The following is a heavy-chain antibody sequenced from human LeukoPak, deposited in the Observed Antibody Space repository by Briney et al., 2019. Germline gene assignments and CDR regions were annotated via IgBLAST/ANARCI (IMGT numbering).Heavy chain of an antibody. V-gene: IGHV3-30-3*01. Sequence: PGGSLRLSCAASGFTFSSDAMHWVRQAPGKGLEWVAVISYDGSNKYYADSVKGRFTISRDNSKNTLYLQMNSPRAEDTAVYYCARDGIVATIAYWGQGTLVTVSS. CDR3: ARDGIVATIAY. J-gene: IGHJ4*02. CDR2: ISYDGSNK. CDR1: GFTFSSDA. D-gene: IGHD5-12*01.